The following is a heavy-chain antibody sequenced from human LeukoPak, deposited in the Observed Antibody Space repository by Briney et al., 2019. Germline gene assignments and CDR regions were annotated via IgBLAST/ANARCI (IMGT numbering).Heavy chain of an antibody. V-gene: IGHV3-49*04. CDR3: SKIYLGFDISYY. CDR2: IRSKGYGGTP. D-gene: IGHD3-10*01. CDR1: GFRVGDHA. J-gene: IGHJ4*01. Sequence: GGSLRLSCTTSGFRVGDHAMIWARQAPGKGLEWVGYIRSKGYGGTPEYAASVKGRFSISRDDSKSIVYLQMNSLSTEDTAVYYCSKIYLGFDISYYWGHGTLVTVSS.